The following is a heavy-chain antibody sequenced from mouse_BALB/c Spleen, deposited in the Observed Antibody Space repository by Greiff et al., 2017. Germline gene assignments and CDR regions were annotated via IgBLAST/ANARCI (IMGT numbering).Heavy chain of an antibody. CDR3: TAHRYLYAMDY. CDR1: GFTFSNYW. J-gene: IGHJ4*01. D-gene: IGHD2-14*01. V-gene: IGHV6-6*02. Sequence: EVKLQESGGGLVQPGGSMKLSCVASGFTFSNYWMNWVRQSPEKGLEWVAEIRLKSNNYATHYAESVKGRFTISRDDSKSSVYLQMNNLRAEDTGIYYCTAHRYLYAMDYWGQGTSVTVSS. CDR2: IRLKSNNYAT.